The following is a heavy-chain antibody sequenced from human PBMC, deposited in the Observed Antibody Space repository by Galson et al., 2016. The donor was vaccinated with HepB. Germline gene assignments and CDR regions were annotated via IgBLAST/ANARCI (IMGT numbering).Heavy chain of an antibody. Sequence: SVKVSCKASGGTFSKYSINWVRQAPGQGLEWMGRIIPSLGVANYAEKFQGRVTITADKVTSTVYLEVSSLTSEDTAVYYCARVGVSWNDVWYFALWGRGTLVTVAS. V-gene: IGHV1-69*02. CDR2: IIPSLGVA. CDR1: GGTFSKYS. D-gene: IGHD1-1*01. CDR3: ARVGVSWNDVWYFAL. J-gene: IGHJ2*01.